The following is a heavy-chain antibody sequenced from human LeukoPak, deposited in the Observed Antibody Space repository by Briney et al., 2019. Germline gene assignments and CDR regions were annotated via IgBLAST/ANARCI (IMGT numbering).Heavy chain of an antibody. J-gene: IGHJ4*02. D-gene: IGHD3-10*01. CDR2: INPSGGST. CDR3: ARDGAMVRGVIHDY. Sequence: GASVKVSCKASGYTFTSYYMHWVRQAPGQGLEWMGIINPSGGSTSYAQRFQGRVTITRDTSTSTVYMELSSLRSQDTAVYYCARDGAMVRGVIHDYWGQGTLVTVSS. CDR1: GYTFTSYY. V-gene: IGHV1-46*01.